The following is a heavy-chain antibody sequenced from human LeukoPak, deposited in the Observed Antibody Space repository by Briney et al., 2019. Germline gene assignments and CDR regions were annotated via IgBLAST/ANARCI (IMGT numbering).Heavy chain of an antibody. CDR1: GFTFSSYS. Sequence: GGSLRLSCAASGFTFSSYSTNWVRQAPGKGLEWVSSISSSSSYIYYADSVKGRFTISRDNAKNSLYLQMNSLRAEDTAVYYCARVSPNSSGWDYYFDYWGQGTLVTVSS. J-gene: IGHJ4*02. D-gene: IGHD6-19*01. V-gene: IGHV3-21*01. CDR2: ISSSSSYI. CDR3: ARVSPNSSGWDYYFDY.